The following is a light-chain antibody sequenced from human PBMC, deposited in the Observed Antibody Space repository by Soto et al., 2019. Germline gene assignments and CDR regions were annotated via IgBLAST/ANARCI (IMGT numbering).Light chain of an antibody. Sequence: EIVLTQSPGTLSLSPGERATLSCRASQSVSSTYLAWYQQRPGQAPRLLIYGASGRATGIPDRFSGSGSGTDFTLTISRLEPGDFAVYYCQQYGSSPPVTFGQGKRLEIK. CDR3: QQYGSSPPVT. V-gene: IGKV3-20*01. J-gene: IGKJ5*01. CDR2: GAS. CDR1: QSVSSTY.